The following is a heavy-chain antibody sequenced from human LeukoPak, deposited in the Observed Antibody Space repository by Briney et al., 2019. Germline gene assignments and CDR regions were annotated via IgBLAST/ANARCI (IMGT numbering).Heavy chain of an antibody. V-gene: IGHV4-39*01. D-gene: IGHD1-26*01. Sequence: PSQTLSLTCTVSGGSISSGGYYWGWNRQPPGKGLEWIGSSYYSVSTYYNPSLKRPVTISVETSKNQFSLKLSSVTAADTAVYYCASLKWELLIDYWGQGTLVTVSS. CDR3: ASLKWELLIDY. CDR2: SYYSVST. CDR1: GGSISSGGYY. J-gene: IGHJ4*02.